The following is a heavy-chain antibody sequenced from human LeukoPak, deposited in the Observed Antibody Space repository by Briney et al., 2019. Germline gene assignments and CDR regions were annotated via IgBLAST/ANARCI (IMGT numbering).Heavy chain of an antibody. V-gene: IGHV4-59*08. J-gene: IGHJ4*02. CDR3: ARSNYDQNYFDY. D-gene: IGHD3-16*01. Sequence: PSETLSLTCTVSGGAISRYYWSWIRQPPGKGLECIGYIYYSGSTNYNPSLKSRVTISVDTSKTQFSLKVSSVTAADTAVYYCARSNYDQNYFDYWGQGTLVTVSS. CDR1: GGAISRYY. CDR2: IYYSGST.